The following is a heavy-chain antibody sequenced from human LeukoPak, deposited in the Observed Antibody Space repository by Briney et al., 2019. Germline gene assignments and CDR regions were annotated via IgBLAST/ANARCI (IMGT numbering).Heavy chain of an antibody. J-gene: IGHJ4*02. Sequence: GGSLRLSCAASGFTFSSYAMHWVRQAPGKGLEWVAVISYDGSNKYYADSVKGRFTISRDNSKNTLYLQMNSLRAEDTAVYYCAKDRPPALPPYSSSWYFDYWGQGTLVTVSS. CDR2: ISYDGSNK. D-gene: IGHD6-13*01. V-gene: IGHV3-30-3*01. CDR1: GFTFSSYA. CDR3: AKDRPPALPPYSSSWYFDY.